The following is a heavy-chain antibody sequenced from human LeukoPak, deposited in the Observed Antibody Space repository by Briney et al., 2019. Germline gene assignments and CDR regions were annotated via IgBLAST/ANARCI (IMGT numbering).Heavy chain of an antibody. CDR2: ISSSSSYI. D-gene: IGHD3-22*01. CDR3: ARTMMGSHYYYGMDV. Sequence: GGSLRLSCAASGFTFSSYSMNWVRQAPGKGLEWVSSISSSSSYIYYADSVKGRFTISRDNAKNSLYLQMNSLRAEDTAVYYCARTMMGSHYYYGMDVWGQGTTVTVSS. V-gene: IGHV3-21*01. CDR1: GFTFSSYS. J-gene: IGHJ6*02.